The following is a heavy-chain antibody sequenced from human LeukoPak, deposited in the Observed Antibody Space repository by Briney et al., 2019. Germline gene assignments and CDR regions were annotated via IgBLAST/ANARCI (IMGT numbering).Heavy chain of an antibody. V-gene: IGHV3-33*01. CDR2: MWSDGSKT. CDR1: GFTLSYDG. D-gene: IGHD3-22*01. Sequence: GKSLRLSCTASGFTLSYDGMHWVRQAPGKGLELVALMWSDGSKTSYADSVKGRFTISRDISRNTLYLQMNSLRAEDTALYYCARDADTSAFYWYFDLWGRGTLVTVSS. CDR3: ARDADTSAFYWYFDL. J-gene: IGHJ2*01.